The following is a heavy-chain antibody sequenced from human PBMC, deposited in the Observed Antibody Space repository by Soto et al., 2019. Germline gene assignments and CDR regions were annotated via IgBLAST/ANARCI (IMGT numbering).Heavy chain of an antibody. Sequence: SETLSLTCNVSGGSVSSVKYFWSWIRQPPGKGLEWLAYIYNNGNTNYNPSLTSRATISVDTSKNPCSLKLTSVTAADSAVYFCARTVMPVGNLAAFDHWGQGVLVTVSS. D-gene: IGHD7-27*01. CDR2: IYNNGNT. CDR1: GGSVSSVKYF. CDR3: ARTVMPVGNLAAFDH. V-gene: IGHV4-61*01. J-gene: IGHJ4*02.